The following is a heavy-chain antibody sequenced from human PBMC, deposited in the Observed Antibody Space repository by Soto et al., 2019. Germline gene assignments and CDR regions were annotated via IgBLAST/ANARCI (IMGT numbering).Heavy chain of an antibody. D-gene: IGHD3-10*01. V-gene: IGHV4-4*07. CDR1: GGSISSSY. CDR2: IYTSGTT. J-gene: IGHJ6*02. Sequence: SETLSLTCTVSGGSISSSYWSWIRQPAGKGLEWIGHIYTSGTTNYNPSLQSRVTISVDTSKNQFSLKLSSVTAADTGIYYCARARITMVREVIKYNMDVWGQGTTVTVSS. CDR3: ARARITMVREVIKYNMDV.